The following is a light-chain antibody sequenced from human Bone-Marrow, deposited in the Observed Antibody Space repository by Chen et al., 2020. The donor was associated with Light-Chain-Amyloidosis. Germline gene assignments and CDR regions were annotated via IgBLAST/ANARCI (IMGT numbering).Light chain of an antibody. V-gene: IGLV3-25*03. CDR2: RDT. J-gene: IGLJ2*01. Sequence: SYELTQPPSVSVSPGQTARITCSGEDLPTKYAYWYQQKPGQAPVLVIHRDTERPSGISERFSGSSSGTTATLTIKGVQAEDKADYHCQSADSSGTYEVIFGGGTKLTVL. CDR1: DLPTKY. CDR3: QSADSSGTYEVI.